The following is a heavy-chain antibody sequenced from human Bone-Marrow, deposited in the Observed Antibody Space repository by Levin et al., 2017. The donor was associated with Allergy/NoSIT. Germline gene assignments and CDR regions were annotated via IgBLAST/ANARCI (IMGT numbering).Heavy chain of an antibody. V-gene: IGHV3-21*01. Sequence: HGESLKISCAASGFTFSSYTMNWVRQAPGKGLEWVSSISGSSSYITFSDSVKGRLTISRDNAKNSLYLQMNNLRAEDTAVYYCARRNDFWSRTHGGYYFFTDVWGKGTTVTVSS. CDR3: ARRNDFWSRTHGGYYFFTDV. D-gene: IGHD3-3*01. J-gene: IGHJ6*03. CDR1: GFTFSSYT. CDR2: ISGSSSYI.